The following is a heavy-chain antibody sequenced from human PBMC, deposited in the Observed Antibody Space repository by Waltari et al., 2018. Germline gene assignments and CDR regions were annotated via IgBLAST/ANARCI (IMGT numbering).Heavy chain of an antibody. CDR3: ARSRQQQDYYYGMDV. CDR1: GFTFSSYS. J-gene: IGHJ6*02. V-gene: IGHV3-21*01. Sequence: EVQLVESGGGLVKPGGSLRLSCAASGFTFSSYSMTWVRQAPGKGLEWVSSISSSSSYIYDADSVKGRFTISRDNAKNSLYLQMNSLRAEDTAVYYCARSRQQQDYYYGMDVWGQGTTVTVSS. CDR2: ISSSSSYI. D-gene: IGHD6-13*01.